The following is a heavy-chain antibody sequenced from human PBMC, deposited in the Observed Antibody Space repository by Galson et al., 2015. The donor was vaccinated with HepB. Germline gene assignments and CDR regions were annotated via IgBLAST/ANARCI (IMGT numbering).Heavy chain of an antibody. CDR3: ARGGVVTAHDGFDI. CDR1: GYTFTNYG. CDR2: ISAYNGNT. Sequence: SVKVSCKASGYTFTNYGISWVRQAPGQGLEWMGWISAYNGNTNYAQKLQGGVTMTTDTFTSIAYMELRSLRSDDTAVYYCARGGVVTAHDGFDIWGQGTMVTVSS. V-gene: IGHV1-18*01. J-gene: IGHJ3*02. D-gene: IGHD2-21*02.